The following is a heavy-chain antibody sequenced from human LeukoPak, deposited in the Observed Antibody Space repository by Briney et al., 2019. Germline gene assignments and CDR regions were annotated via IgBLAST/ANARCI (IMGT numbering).Heavy chain of an antibody. CDR1: GFTFSSYG. D-gene: IGHD3-3*01. CDR3: AKEYYDLYYYYGMDV. CDR2: ISYDGSNK. Sequence: GGSLRLSCAASGFTFSSYGMHWVRQAPGKGLEWVAVISYDGSNKYYADSVKGRFTISRDNSKNTLYLQMNSLRAEDTAVYYCAKEYYDLYYYYGMDVWGQGTTVTVSS. J-gene: IGHJ6*02. V-gene: IGHV3-30*18.